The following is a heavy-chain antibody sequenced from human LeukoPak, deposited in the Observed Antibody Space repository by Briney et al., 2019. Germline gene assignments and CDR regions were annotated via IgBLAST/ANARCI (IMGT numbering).Heavy chain of an antibody. V-gene: IGHV4-61*02. Sequence: PSQTLSLTCTVSGGSISSGSYYWSWIRQPAGKGLEWIGRIYTSGSTNYNPSLKSRVTISVDKSKNQFSLKLSSVTAADTAVYYCARVLDYYDSSGYYEWFDPWGQGTLVTVSS. CDR2: IYTSGST. D-gene: IGHD3-22*01. CDR1: GGSISSGSYY. CDR3: ARVLDYYDSSGYYEWFDP. J-gene: IGHJ5*02.